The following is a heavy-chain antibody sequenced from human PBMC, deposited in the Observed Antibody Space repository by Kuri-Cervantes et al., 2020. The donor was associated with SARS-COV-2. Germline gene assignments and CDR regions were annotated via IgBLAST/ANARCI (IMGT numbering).Heavy chain of an antibody. J-gene: IGHJ3*02. CDR2: ISSTSSTI. CDR1: GFTFSSYS. Sequence: GESLKISCAASGFTFSSYSMNWVRQAPGKGLQWVSYISSTSSTIYYADSVKGRFTISRDNAKNSLYLQVNSLRAEDTAVYYCARGDCTNNSCYGSSYYRDAFDIWGQGTKVTVSS. D-gene: IGHD2-8*01. V-gene: IGHV3-48*04. CDR3: ARGDCTNNSCYGSSYYRDAFDI.